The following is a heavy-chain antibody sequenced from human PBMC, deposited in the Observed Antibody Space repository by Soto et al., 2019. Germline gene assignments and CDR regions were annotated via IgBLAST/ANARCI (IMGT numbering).Heavy chain of an antibody. CDR3: AKTANGWFSAFDI. Sequence: EVQLLESGGGLVQPGGSLRLSCAASGFTFSSYAMSWVRQAPGKGLEWVSAISGSGGTTYYADSVKGRFTFSRDNSKNTRYLQMTSLRAEDTAVYYCAKTANGWFSAFDIWGQGTMVTVSS. CDR1: GFTFSSYA. V-gene: IGHV3-23*01. D-gene: IGHD6-19*01. J-gene: IGHJ3*02. CDR2: ISGSGGTT.